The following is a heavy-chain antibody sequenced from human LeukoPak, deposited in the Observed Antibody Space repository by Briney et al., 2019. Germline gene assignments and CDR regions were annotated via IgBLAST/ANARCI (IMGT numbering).Heavy chain of an antibody. J-gene: IGHJ6*04. CDR2: ISYDGSNK. Sequence: PGRSLRLSCAASGFTFSSYAMHWVRQAPGKGLEWVAVISYDGSNKYYADSVKGRFTISRDNSKNTLYLQMNSLRAEDTAVYYCARVVVPAAIDDGMDVWGKGTTVTVSS. CDR3: ARVVVPAAIDDGMDV. CDR1: GFTFSSYA. V-gene: IGHV3-30*04. D-gene: IGHD2-2*01.